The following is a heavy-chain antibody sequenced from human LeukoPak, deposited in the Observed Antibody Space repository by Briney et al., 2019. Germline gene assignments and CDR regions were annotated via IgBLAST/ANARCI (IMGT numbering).Heavy chain of an antibody. J-gene: IGHJ5*02. D-gene: IGHD3-3*01. Sequence: GGSLRLSCAASGFIFSSYNMNWVRQAPGKGLEWVSSISSSTTYIYYADSVKGRFTISRDNAKNSLYLQMNSLRAEDTAVYYCARDYDFWSGYHLNWFDPWGQGTLVTVSS. CDR1: GFIFSSYN. CDR3: ARDYDFWSGYHLNWFDP. CDR2: ISSSTTYI. V-gene: IGHV3-21*01.